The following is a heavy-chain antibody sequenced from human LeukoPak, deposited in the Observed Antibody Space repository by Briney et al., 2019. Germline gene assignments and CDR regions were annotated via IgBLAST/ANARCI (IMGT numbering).Heavy chain of an antibody. CDR2: INPNSGGT. CDR3: ARCGYCSSTSCSRGAFDI. CDR1: GYTFTRYY. Sequence: SVNVSCKASGYTFTRYYMHWLRQPPGQGLEWMGCINPNSGGTNYAQKFQGWVTMNRDTSISPAYMELSRLRSDDTAVYYCARCGYCSSTSCSRGAFDIWGQGTMVTVSS. D-gene: IGHD2-2*01. J-gene: IGHJ3*02. V-gene: IGHV1-2*04.